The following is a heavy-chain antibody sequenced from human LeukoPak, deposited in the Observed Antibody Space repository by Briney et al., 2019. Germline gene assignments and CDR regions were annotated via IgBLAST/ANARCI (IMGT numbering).Heavy chain of an antibody. CDR3: ARSPQRAWFDP. J-gene: IGHJ5*02. CDR1: GGSISNYD. CDR2: IYTSGST. V-gene: IGHV4-4*07. Sequence: SETLSLTCTVSGGSISNYDWSWIRQPAGKGLEWIGRIYTSGSTNYNPSLKSRVTISVDTSKNQFSLKLSSVTAADTAVYYCARSPQRAWFDPWGQGTLVTVSS.